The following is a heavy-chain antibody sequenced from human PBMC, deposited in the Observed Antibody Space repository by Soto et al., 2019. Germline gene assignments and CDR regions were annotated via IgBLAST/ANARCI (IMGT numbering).Heavy chain of an antibody. CDR3: ARVVCIVVLPAAPDY. Sequence: QVQLVESGGGLVKPGGSLRLSCAASGFTFSDYYMSWFRQAPGKGLVWVSYISSSGSTIYYADSVKGRFTISRDNAKNSLYLQMNSLRAEDTAVYYGARVVCIVVLPAAPDYWGPGTLVTVFS. V-gene: IGHV3-11*01. CDR1: GFTFSDYY. D-gene: IGHD2-2*01. CDR2: ISSSGSTI. J-gene: IGHJ4*02.